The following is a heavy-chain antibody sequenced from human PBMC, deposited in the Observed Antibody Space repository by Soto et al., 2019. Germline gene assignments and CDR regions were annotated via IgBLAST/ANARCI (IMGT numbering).Heavy chain of an antibody. CDR3: ARGCSGGTCFLLSF. J-gene: IGHJ4*02. CDR1: GYTFSSYD. CDR2: MNPNSGNT. V-gene: IGHV1-8*01. D-gene: IGHD2-15*01. Sequence: ASVKVSCKASGYTFSSYDINWVRQATGQGLEWMGWMNPNSGNTGYAQKFQGRVTMTRNTSISTAYMELSSLTSDDTAVYYCARGCSGGTCFLLSFWGQGTLVTVSS.